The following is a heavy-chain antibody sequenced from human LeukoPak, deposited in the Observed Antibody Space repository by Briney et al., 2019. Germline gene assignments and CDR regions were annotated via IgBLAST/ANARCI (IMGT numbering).Heavy chain of an antibody. Sequence: GGSLRLSCAASGFTFSSYGMHWVRQAPGKGLEWVAVIWYDGSNRYYADSVKGRFTISRDNSKNTLYLQMNSLRAEDTAVYYCARVGDSGYDLFDYWGQGTLVTVSS. CDR1: GFTFSSYG. CDR2: IWYDGSNR. V-gene: IGHV3-33*01. CDR3: ARVGDSGYDLFDY. D-gene: IGHD5-12*01. J-gene: IGHJ4*02.